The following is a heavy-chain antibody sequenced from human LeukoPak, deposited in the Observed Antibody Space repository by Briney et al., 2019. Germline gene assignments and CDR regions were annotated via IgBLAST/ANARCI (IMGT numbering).Heavy chain of an antibody. J-gene: IGHJ6*03. CDR1: GGSISSYY. CDR3: ARVNNVDYSLGVYYMDV. D-gene: IGHD4-17*01. Sequence: SETLSLTCTVSGGSISSYYWSWIRQPPGKGLEWIGYIYYSGSTNYNPSLKSRVTISVDTSKNQFSLKLSSVTAADTAVYCCARVNNVDYSLGVYYMDVWGKGPRPPSP. V-gene: IGHV4-59*01. CDR2: IYYSGST.